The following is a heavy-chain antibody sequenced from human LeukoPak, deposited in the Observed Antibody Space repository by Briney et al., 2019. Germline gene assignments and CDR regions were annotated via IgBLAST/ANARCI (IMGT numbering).Heavy chain of an antibody. D-gene: IGHD2-15*01. J-gene: IGHJ4*02. Sequence: GGSLRLSCAPSGFTFSSYAMHWVRQAPGEGLEWVVDISYDSSSKYYDASLKGRFITSRDNSKNELYLQMMNLRAEDTAVYYCARDDCNGGSCHQGPGYWGQGTLVTVSS. V-gene: IGHV3-30-3*01. CDR3: ARDDCNGGSCHQGPGY. CDR1: GFTFSSYA. CDR2: ISYDSSSK.